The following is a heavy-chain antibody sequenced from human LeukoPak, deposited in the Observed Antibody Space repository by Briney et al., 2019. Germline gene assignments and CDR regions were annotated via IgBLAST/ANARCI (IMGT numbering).Heavy chain of an antibody. CDR1: GFTFGDYA. V-gene: IGHV3-49*04. D-gene: IGHD2-15*01. CDR3: TRDRRYCSGGSCYSAEYFQH. J-gene: IGHJ1*01. Sequence: GGSLRLSCTASGFTFGDYAMSWVRQAPGKGLEWVGFIRSKAYGGTTEYAASVKGRFTISRDDSKSIAYLQMNSLKTEDTAVYYCTRDRRYCSGGSCYSAEYFQHWGQGTLVTVSS. CDR2: IRSKAYGGTT.